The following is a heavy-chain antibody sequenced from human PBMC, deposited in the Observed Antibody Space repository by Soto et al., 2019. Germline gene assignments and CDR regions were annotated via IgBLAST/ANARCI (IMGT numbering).Heavy chain of an antibody. CDR3: TGRYNWNYRVKSYYYYMDV. J-gene: IGHJ6*03. D-gene: IGHD1-7*01. V-gene: IGHV3-15*01. CDR2: IKSKTDGGTT. Sequence: GGSLRLSCAASGFTFSNAWMSWVRQAPGKGLEWVGRIKSKTDGGTTDYAAPVKGRFTISRDDSKNTLYLQMNSLKTEDTAVYYCTGRYNWNYRVKSYYYYMDVWGKGTTVTVSS. CDR1: GFTFSNAW.